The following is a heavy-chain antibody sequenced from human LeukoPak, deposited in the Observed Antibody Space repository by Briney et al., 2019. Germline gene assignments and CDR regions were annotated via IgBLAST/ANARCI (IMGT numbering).Heavy chain of an antibody. CDR3: ARDNSVGDIAWWFDP. Sequence: GASVKVSCKASGGTFSSYAISWVRQAPGQGLEWMGGIIPIFGTANYAQKFQGRVTITADESTSTAYMELSSLRFEDTAVYYCARDNSVGDIAWWFDPWGQGTLVTVSS. V-gene: IGHV1-69*13. CDR1: GGTFSSYA. D-gene: IGHD3-10*01. J-gene: IGHJ5*02. CDR2: IIPIFGTA.